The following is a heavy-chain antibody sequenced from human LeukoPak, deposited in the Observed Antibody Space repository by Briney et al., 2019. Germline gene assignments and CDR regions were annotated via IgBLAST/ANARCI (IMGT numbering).Heavy chain of an antibody. Sequence: SWVRQHPGKGLEWIGYIYYSGSTYYNPSLKSRVTISVDTSKNQFSLKLSSVTAADTAVYYCARVDYDSSGYHNWFDPWGQGTLVTVSS. CDR3: ARVDYDSSGYHNWFDP. D-gene: IGHD3-22*01. V-gene: IGHV4-31*02. J-gene: IGHJ5*02. CDR2: IYYSGST.